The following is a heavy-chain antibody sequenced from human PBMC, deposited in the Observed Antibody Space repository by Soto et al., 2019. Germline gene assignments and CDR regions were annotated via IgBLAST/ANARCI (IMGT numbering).Heavy chain of an antibody. D-gene: IGHD1-1*01. V-gene: IGHV3-30-3*01. CDR1: AFTFSSYA. Sequence: PGGSLRLSCAASAFTFSSYAMHWVRQAPGKGLDWVAVISYDGSDKYYADSVKGRFTVSRDNSKNTLYLQMNSLRADDTAVYYCVKWGNDWEYFYSGMIVWGQGTTVTVSS. CDR3: VKWGNDWEYFYSGMIV. J-gene: IGHJ6*02. CDR2: ISYDGSDK.